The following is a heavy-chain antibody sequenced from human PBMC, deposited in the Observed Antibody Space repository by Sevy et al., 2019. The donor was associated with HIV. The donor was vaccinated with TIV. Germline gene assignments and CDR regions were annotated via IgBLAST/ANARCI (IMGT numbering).Heavy chain of an antibody. CDR3: ARERKMYDSSGYYFHFDY. Sequence: GGSLRLSCAASGFTFSSYSMNWVRQAPGKGLEWVSYISRSSSTIYYADSVKGRFTISRDNAKNSLYLQMNILRDEDTAVYYCARERKMYDSSGYYFHFDYWGQGTLVTVSS. D-gene: IGHD3-22*01. J-gene: IGHJ4*02. V-gene: IGHV3-48*02. CDR2: ISRSSSTI. CDR1: GFTFSSYS.